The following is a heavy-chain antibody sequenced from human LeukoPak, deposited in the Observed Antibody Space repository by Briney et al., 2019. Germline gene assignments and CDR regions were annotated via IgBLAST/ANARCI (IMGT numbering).Heavy chain of an antibody. D-gene: IGHD5-12*01. Sequence: PSETLSLTCTDSGGSISSYYWSWTRQPPGKGLEWIGYTYYSGSTNYNPSLKSRVTISVDTSKNQFSLKLSSVTAADTAVYYCARGGYSGYDSVYYMDVWGKGTTVTVSS. CDR3: ARGGYSGYDSVYYMDV. J-gene: IGHJ6*03. CDR1: GGSISSYY. V-gene: IGHV4-59*01. CDR2: TYYSGST.